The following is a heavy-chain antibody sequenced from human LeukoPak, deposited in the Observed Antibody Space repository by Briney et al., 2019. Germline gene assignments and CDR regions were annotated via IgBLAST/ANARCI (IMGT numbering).Heavy chain of an antibody. J-gene: IGHJ5*02. Sequence: SETLSLPCAVYGGSFSGYYWRWIRHPPGKGVEWIGEINHSGSTNYNPPLKSRVTISVDTSKNQFSLKLSSVTAADTAVYYCAREAAAAGRNWFDPWGQGTLVTVSS. CDR3: AREAAAAGRNWFDP. CDR2: INHSGST. CDR1: GGSFSGYY. V-gene: IGHV4-34*01. D-gene: IGHD6-13*01.